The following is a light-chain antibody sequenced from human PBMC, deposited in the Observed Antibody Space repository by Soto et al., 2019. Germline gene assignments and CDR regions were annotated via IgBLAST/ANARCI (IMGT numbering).Light chain of an antibody. CDR1: SSDVGGYHY. Sequence: QSALTQPASVSGSPGQSITISCTGTSSDVGGYHYVSWYQQHPGKAPKLMIYEVSNRPSGVSNRFSGSKSGNTASLTISGLQAEDEADYYCSSCTGSSTLVFGGGTKLTVL. J-gene: IGLJ2*01. CDR2: EVS. V-gene: IGLV2-14*01. CDR3: SSCTGSSTLV.